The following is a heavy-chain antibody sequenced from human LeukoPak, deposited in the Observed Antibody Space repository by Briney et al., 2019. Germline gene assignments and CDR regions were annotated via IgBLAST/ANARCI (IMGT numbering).Heavy chain of an antibody. CDR3: ARSRVWSDYWGYFDY. Sequence: SETLSLTCTVSGGPITNYYWSWIRQPPGEGLEWIGYVYHGGSTNYNPSHKSRVTVSVDMAKNQISLKMSSVTAADTAVFYCARSRVWSDYWGYFDYWGQGILVTVSS. V-gene: IGHV4-59*01. CDR1: GGPITNYY. J-gene: IGHJ4*02. CDR2: VYHGGST. D-gene: IGHD3-3*01.